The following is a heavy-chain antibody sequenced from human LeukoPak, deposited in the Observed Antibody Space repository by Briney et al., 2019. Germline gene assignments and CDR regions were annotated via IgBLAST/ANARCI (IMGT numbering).Heavy chain of an antibody. CDR3: ARGLPANWNYDY. J-gene: IGHJ4*02. CDR1: GASFNTGDYY. CDR2: IYNSGST. Sequence: PSQTLSLTCIVSGASFNTGDYYWNWIRQHPGKGLEWIGYIYNSGSTNYNPSLKSRVTISVDTSKNQFSLKLSSVTAADTAVYYCARGLPANWNYDYWGQGTLVTVSS. V-gene: IGHV4-31*03. D-gene: IGHD1-7*01.